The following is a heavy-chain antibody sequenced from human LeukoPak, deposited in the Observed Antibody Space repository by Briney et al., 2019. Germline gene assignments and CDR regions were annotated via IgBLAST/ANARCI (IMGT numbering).Heavy chain of an antibody. D-gene: IGHD1-14*01. Sequence: PSETLSLTCTVSGGSISSSSYYWGWIRQPPGKGLEWIGSIYYSGSTYYNPSLKSRVTISVDTSKNQFSLKLSSVTAADTAVYYCARSGRKFDYWGQGTQVTVSS. J-gene: IGHJ4*02. CDR3: ARSGRKFDY. CDR2: IYYSGST. V-gene: IGHV4-39*01. CDR1: GGSISSSSYY.